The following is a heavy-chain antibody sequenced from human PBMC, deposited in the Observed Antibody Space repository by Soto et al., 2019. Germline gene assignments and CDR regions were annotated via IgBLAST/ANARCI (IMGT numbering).Heavy chain of an antibody. CDR1: GFTFSSYE. J-gene: IGHJ5*02. CDR3: ARSXSHSSGYYYRGVRWFDP. CDR2: ISKSGGTT. Sequence: GGSLRLSCTASGFTFSSYEMHWVRQAPGQGLEWVSYISKSGGTTYYADSVKGRFTISRDNAKNSLYLQMNSLRAEDTAVYYCARSXSHSSGYYYRGVRWFDPWGQGTLVTVSS. D-gene: IGHD3-22*01. V-gene: IGHV3-48*03.